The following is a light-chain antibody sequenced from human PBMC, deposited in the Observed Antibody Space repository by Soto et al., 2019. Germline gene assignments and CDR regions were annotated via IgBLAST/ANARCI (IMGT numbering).Light chain of an antibody. CDR1: QGISTY. CDR3: QQLNTYPRT. V-gene: IGKV1-9*01. J-gene: IGKJ4*01. Sequence: DIQLTQSPSFLSASVGDRVTITCRASQGISTYLAWYQQKPGKAPTLLIYVASTLQSGVPSRFSGSGSGTEFTLTISSLQPEDFATYYCQQLNTYPRTFGGGTKVDIK. CDR2: VAS.